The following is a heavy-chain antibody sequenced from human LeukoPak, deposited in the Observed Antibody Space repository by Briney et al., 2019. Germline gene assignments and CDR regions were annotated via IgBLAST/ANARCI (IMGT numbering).Heavy chain of an antibody. D-gene: IGHD2-21*02. CDR1: NGSVGSGGYS. J-gene: IGHJ3*01. CDR2: VYHSGAT. V-gene: IGHV4-30-2*01. CDR3: ASSHCGGDCFSSVAFDF. Sequence: SETLSLTCTVSNGSVGSGGYSWSWIRQPPGKGLEWIGYVYHSGATYYNPSLKSRISIPMDRSKNQFSLRLRSVTAADTAVYFCASSHCGGDCFSSVAFDFWGHGTMLTVSS.